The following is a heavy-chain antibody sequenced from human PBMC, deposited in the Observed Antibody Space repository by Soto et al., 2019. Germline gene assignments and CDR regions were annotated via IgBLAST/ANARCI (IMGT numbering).Heavy chain of an antibody. CDR1: GGSITSSSYY. CDR2: IYYSGST. V-gene: IGHV4-39*01. J-gene: IGHJ5*02. CDR3: ATQEVGGSYVYTFDP. Sequence: QLHLRESGPGLVKPSEILSLTCTVSGGSITSSSYYWGWIRQPPGKGLEWIGSIYYSGSTYYNPSLKSRVPISVDTSKNQFSLKLSSVTAADTAVYYCATQEVGGSYVYTFDPWGQGTLVTVSS. D-gene: IGHD1-26*01.